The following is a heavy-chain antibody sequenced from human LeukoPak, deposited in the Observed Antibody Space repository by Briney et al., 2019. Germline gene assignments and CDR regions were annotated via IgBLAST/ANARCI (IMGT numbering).Heavy chain of an antibody. Sequence: QTGGSLRLSCAASGFTFSSYGMHWVRQAPGKGLEWVAVISYDGSNKYYADSVKGRFTISRDNAKNSLYLQMNSLRAEDTAVYYCARYLRIAAAFDIWGQGTMVTVSS. CDR1: GFTFSSYG. J-gene: IGHJ3*02. V-gene: IGHV3-30*03. D-gene: IGHD2/OR15-2a*01. CDR2: ISYDGSNK. CDR3: ARYLRIAAAFDI.